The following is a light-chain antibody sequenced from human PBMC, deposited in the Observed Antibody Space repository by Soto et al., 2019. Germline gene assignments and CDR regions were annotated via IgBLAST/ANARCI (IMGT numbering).Light chain of an antibody. CDR3: QTWGTPWV. V-gene: IGLV4-69*02. CDR1: SGHSSYA. J-gene: IGLJ3*02. Sequence: QSVLTQSPSASAALGASVKLTCTLSSGHSSYAIAWHQQQPEKGPRYLMKVNSDGSHIRGDGIPDRFSGSSSGAERYLTISSLQSEDEDDYYCQTWGTPWVFGGGTKLTVL. CDR2: VNSDGSH.